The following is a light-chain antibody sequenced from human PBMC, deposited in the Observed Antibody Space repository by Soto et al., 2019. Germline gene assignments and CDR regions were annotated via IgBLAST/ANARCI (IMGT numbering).Light chain of an antibody. CDR3: QQYNNSPPYT. CDR2: GAS. CDR1: QNVSIN. V-gene: IGKV3-15*01. Sequence: ERVMTQSPATLSVSPGERATLSCRASQNVSINLAWYQQKPGQAPRLLIYGASTRVADIPARFSGSGSGTEFTLTISSLQSEDVAVYYCQQYNNSPPYTFGQGTKLEI. J-gene: IGKJ2*01.